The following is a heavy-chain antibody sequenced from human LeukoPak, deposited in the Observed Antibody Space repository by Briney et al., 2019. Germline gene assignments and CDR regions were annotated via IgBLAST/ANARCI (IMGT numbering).Heavy chain of an antibody. J-gene: IGHJ3*02. Sequence: GRSLRLSCAASGFTFSDYGMHWVRQWPGKGLEWVAVIWYDGSNKYYADSVNGRFTISRDNSKNTLHLQMNSLRAEDTAVYYCAREQYGSDDAFDIWGQGTMVTVSS. V-gene: IGHV3-33*01. CDR2: IWYDGSNK. CDR1: GFTFSDYG. CDR3: AREQYGSDDAFDI. D-gene: IGHD3-10*01.